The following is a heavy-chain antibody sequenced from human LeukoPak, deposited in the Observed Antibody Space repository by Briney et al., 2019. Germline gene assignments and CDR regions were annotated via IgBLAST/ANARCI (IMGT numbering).Heavy chain of an antibody. CDR1: GGSISSYY. J-gene: IGHJ3*02. D-gene: IGHD3-16*01. CDR2: IYYSGST. Sequence: SETLSLTCTVSGGSISSYYWSWIRQPPGKGLEWIGYIYYSGSTNYNPSLKSRVTISVDTSKNQFSLKLSSVTAADTAVYYCAREVGRGEGAFDIWGQGTMATVSS. CDR3: AREVGRGEGAFDI. V-gene: IGHV4-59*01.